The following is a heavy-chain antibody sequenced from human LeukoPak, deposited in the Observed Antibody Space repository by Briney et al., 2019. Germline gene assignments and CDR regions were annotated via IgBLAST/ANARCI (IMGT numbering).Heavy chain of an antibody. D-gene: IGHD6-13*01. Sequence: ASVTVSCTASGYTFTSYAMHWVRQAPGQRLEWMGWINAGNGNTKYSQKFQGRVTITRDTSASTAYMELSSLRSEDTAVYYCARGLRQQLVLMWWFDPWGQGTLVTVSS. CDR3: ARGLRQQLVLMWWFDP. CDR1: GYTFTSYA. V-gene: IGHV1-3*01. CDR2: INAGNGNT. J-gene: IGHJ5*02.